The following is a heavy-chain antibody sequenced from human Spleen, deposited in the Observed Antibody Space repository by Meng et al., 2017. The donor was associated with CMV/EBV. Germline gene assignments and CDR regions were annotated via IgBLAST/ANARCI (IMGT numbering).Heavy chain of an antibody. D-gene: IGHD4-17*01. CDR3: ARGGMTTATDGHFFVVY. J-gene: IGHJ4*02. CDR1: GGSISSSSYY. V-gene: IGHV4-39*07. Sequence: SETLSLTCTVYGGSISSSSYYWGWIRQPPGKGLEWIGSIYYSGSTYYNPSLKRRVTISVDTSKNQFSLKLSSVTAADTAVYYCARGGMTTATDGHFFVVYWGQGTLVTVSS. CDR2: IYYSGST.